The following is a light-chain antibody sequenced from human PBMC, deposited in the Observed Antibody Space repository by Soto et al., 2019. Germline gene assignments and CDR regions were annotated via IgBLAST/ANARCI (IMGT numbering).Light chain of an antibody. J-gene: IGLJ2*01. CDR2: EVI. V-gene: IGLV2-11*01. CDR1: SSDVGGYDY. CDR3: CSYAGTYNVI. Sequence: QSALTQPRSVSGSPGQSVTISCTGTSSDVGGYDYVSWYQQQPGKAPKLMIYEVIKRPSGVPDRFSGSKSDNTASLTISGLQAEDEADYYCCSYAGTYNVIFGGGTKVTVL.